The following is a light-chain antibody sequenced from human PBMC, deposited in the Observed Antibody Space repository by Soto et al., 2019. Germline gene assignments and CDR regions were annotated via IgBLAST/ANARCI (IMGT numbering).Light chain of an antibody. V-gene: IGKV1-5*01. CDR3: QQYNSYSPVT. CDR2: DAS. Sequence: DIQMTQSPSTLSASVGDRVTITCRASQSISSWLAWYQQKPGKAPKLLIYDASSLESGVPSRFSGSGSGTEFTLTISRLQPDDFATYHCQQYNSYSPVTFGQGTKVQIK. J-gene: IGKJ1*01. CDR1: QSISSW.